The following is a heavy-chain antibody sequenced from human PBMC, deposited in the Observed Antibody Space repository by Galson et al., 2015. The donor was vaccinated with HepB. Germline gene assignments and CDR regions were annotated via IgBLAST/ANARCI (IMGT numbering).Heavy chain of an antibody. V-gene: IGHV5-51*01. CDR2: IYPGDSDT. CDR3: ARAGVVRHYGMDV. CDR1: GYSFSDYW. Sequence: QSGAEVKKPGESLKISCKGSGYSFSDYWIGWVRQMSGRGLEWMGIIYPGDSDTNYSPSFQGHVTISADKSISTAYLQWSSLKASDTAMYYCARAGVVRHYGMDVWGQGTTVTVSS. J-gene: IGHJ6*02. D-gene: IGHD2-15*01.